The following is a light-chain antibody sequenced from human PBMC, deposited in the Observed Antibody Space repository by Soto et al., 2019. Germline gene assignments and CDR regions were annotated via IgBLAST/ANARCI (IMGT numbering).Light chain of an antibody. J-gene: IGKJ1*01. Sequence: EIVLTQSPGILSLSPGERATLSCRASQSVSSSYLAWYQQKPGQAPRLLIYGSSSRATGIPDRFSGSGSGTDFTLTISRMEPEDVAVYYCKQYGRSPRTFGQGTKVEIK. CDR1: QSVSSSY. CDR2: GSS. CDR3: KQYGRSPRT. V-gene: IGKV3-20*01.